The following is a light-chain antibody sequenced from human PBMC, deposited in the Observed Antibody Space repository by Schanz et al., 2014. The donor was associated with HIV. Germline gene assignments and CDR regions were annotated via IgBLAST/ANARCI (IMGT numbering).Light chain of an antibody. CDR3: QSYDSSLSAWV. CDR1: RSNIGADYD. V-gene: IGLV1-40*01. CDR2: GNS. Sequence: QSVLTQPPSVSGAPGQRVTISCTGSRSNIGADYDVPWSQQLPGTAPKLLIYGNSNRPSGVPDRFSGSKSGTSASLAITGLQADDEADYYCQSYDSSLSAWVFGGGTKLTVL. J-gene: IGLJ3*02.